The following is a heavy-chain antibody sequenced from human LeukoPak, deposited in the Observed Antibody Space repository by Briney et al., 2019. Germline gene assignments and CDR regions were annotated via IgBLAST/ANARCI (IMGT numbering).Heavy chain of an antibody. D-gene: IGHD3-9*01. Sequence: ASVKVSCKASGYTFTSYYMHWVRQAPGQGLEWMGIINPSGGSTSYAQKFQGRVTMTRDTSTSTVYMELSSLRSEDTAVYYCARGGEWYYDILTGYYPDYWGQGTLVTVSS. CDR1: GYTFTSYY. V-gene: IGHV1-46*01. CDR3: ARGGEWYYDILTGYYPDY. J-gene: IGHJ4*02. CDR2: INPSGGST.